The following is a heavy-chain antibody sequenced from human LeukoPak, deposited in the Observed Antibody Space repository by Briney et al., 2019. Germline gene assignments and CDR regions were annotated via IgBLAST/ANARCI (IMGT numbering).Heavy chain of an antibody. CDR1: GFTFSRYA. V-gene: IGHV3-30-3*01. CDR2: ISYDGSNK. CDR3: ARPYSGSYYWGMDV. D-gene: IGHD1-26*01. J-gene: IGHJ6*02. Sequence: GGSLRLSRAASGFTFSRYAMHWVRQAPGKGLEWVAVISYDGSNKYYADSVKGRFTISRDNSKNTLYLQVNTLRAEDTAVYYCARPYSGSYYWGMDVWGQGTTVTVSS.